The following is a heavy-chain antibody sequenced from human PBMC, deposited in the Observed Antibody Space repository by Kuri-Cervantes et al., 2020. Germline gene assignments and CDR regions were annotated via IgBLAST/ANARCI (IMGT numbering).Heavy chain of an antibody. CDR2: IYYDGRNK. D-gene: IGHD3-10*01. Sequence: GGSLRLSCAASGFTFSSHAMHWVRQAPGKGLEWVAVIYYDGRNKNYADSVKGRFTISRDNSKNTLYLEMNSLRAEDTAVYYCARDWGRTVRGVIQISNWFDPWGQGTLVTVSS. J-gene: IGHJ5*01. CDR3: ARDWGRTVRGVIQISNWFDP. V-gene: IGHV3-33*01. CDR1: GFTFSSHA.